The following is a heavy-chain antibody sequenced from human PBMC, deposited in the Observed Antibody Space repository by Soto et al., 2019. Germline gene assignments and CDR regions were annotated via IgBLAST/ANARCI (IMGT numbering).Heavy chain of an antibody. D-gene: IGHD2-21*01. J-gene: IGHJ6*03. CDR3: ARGGISHWAYFYYMDV. CDR2: IYHIGST. Sequence: SETLSLTCTVSGGSISGYYWSWIRQPPGKGLEWIGYIYHIGSTNYNPSLKSRVTISVDTSKNQFSLTLNSVTAADTATYYCARGGISHWAYFYYMDVCDRGTTVTVSS. CDR1: GGSISGYY. V-gene: IGHV4-59*12.